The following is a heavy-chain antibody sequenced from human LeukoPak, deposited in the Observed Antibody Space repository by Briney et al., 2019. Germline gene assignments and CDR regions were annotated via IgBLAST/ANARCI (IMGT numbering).Heavy chain of an antibody. CDR2: INHSGST. V-gene: IGHV4-34*01. D-gene: IGHD3-22*01. CDR1: GGSISSYY. CDR3: ARVRRYYYDSSGYHNWFDP. Sequence: SETLSLTCTVSGGSISSYYWSWIRQPPGKGLEWIGEINHSGSTNYNPSLKSRVTISVDTSKNQFSLKLSSVTAADTAVYYCARVRRYYYDSSGYHNWFDPWGQGTLVTVSS. J-gene: IGHJ5*02.